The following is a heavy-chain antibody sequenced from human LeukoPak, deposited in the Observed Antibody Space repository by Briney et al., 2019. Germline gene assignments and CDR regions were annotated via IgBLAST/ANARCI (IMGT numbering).Heavy chain of an antibody. CDR3: ASRHCSGENCYAGPLDF. Sequence: PGGSLRLSCVASAFSDKRNYMSWVREAPGKGLEWVSVSYSGGSTYYEDSVKGRFTVSSDVSKNTLYLQMNNLGGEDTAGYYCASRHCSGENCYAGPLDFWGQGIQVTVSS. CDR2: SYSGGST. CDR1: AFSDKRNY. V-gene: IGHV3-53*01. D-gene: IGHD2-8*02. J-gene: IGHJ4*02.